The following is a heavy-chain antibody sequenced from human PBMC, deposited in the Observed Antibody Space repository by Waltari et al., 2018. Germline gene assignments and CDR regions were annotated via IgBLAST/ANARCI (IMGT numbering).Heavy chain of an antibody. V-gene: IGHV3-23*01. CDR1: GFTFSSYA. CDR3: AKLDTPGIIAAAGTFDY. CDR2: ISGSGGST. Sequence: EVQLLESGGGLVQPGGSLRLSCAASGFTFSSYAMSWVRQAPGKGLEWVSAISGSGGSTYYADDVKGRFTISRDSSKNTLYLQRNSLRAEDTAVYYCAKLDTPGIIAAAGTFDYWGQGTLVTVSS. J-gene: IGHJ4*02. D-gene: IGHD6-13*01.